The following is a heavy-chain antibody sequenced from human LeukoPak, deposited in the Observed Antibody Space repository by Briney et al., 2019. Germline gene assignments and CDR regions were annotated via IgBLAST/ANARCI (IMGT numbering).Heavy chain of an antibody. J-gene: IGHJ5*02. D-gene: IGHD4-17*01. V-gene: IGHV4-39*01. CDR2: IYYSGST. Sequence: SETLSLTCTVSGGSISSSSYYWGWIRQPPGKGLEWIGSIYYSGSTYYNPSLKSRVTISVDTSKNQFSLKLSSVTAADTAVYYCASYNGDYLDWFDPWGQGTLLTVSS. CDR3: ASYNGDYLDWFDP. CDR1: GGSISSSSYY.